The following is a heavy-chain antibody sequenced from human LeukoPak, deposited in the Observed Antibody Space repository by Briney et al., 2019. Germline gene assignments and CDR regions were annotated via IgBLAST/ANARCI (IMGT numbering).Heavy chain of an antibody. CDR3: ARGRKLWFGELFFDP. Sequence: SETLSLTCAVYGGSFSGYYWSWIRQPPGKGLEWIGEINHSGSTNYNPSLKSRVTISVDTSKNQFSLKLSSVTAADRAVYYCARGRKLWFGELFFDPWGQGTLVTVSS. CDR2: INHSGST. V-gene: IGHV4-34*01. CDR1: GGSFSGYY. D-gene: IGHD3-10*01. J-gene: IGHJ5*02.